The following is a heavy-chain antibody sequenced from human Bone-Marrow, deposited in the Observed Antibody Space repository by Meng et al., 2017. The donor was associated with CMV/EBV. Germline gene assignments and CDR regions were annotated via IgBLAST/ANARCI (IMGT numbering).Heavy chain of an antibody. J-gene: IGHJ5*02. Sequence: GESLKISCAASGFTFTTYSMNWVRQAPGEGLEWVANIKQDGSEKYYVDSVKGRFTISRDNAKNSLYLQMNSLRAEDTAVYYCAREDQLLYLGNWFDPWGQGTLVTVSS. CDR3: AREDQLLYLGNWFDP. CDR1: GFTFTTYS. CDR2: IKQDGSEK. D-gene: IGHD2-2*02. V-gene: IGHV3-7*01.